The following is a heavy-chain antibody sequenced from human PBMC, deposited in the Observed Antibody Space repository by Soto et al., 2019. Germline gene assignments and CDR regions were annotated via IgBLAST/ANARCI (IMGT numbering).Heavy chain of an antibody. J-gene: IGHJ4*02. CDR3: TRGSASGAFDY. Sequence: EVQLLESGGDLLQPGGSLRLSCAASGFIFSSYAMGWVRQAPGKGLEWVSAISGRGGTIYYADSVKGRFTISRDNSKNTLYLQMNTLRGQDSVVYYCTRGSASGAFDYWGQGALVTVSS. CDR2: ISGRGGTI. CDR1: GFIFSSYA. V-gene: IGHV3-23*01. D-gene: IGHD2-8*02.